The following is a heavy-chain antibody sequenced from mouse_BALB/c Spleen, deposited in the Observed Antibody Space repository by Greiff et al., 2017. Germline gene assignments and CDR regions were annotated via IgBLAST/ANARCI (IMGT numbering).Heavy chain of an antibody. CDR2: IWGDGST. V-gene: IGHV2-6-7*01. D-gene: IGHD2-3*01. CDR1: GFSLTGYG. Sequence: VKLEESGPGLVAPSQSLSITCTVSGFSLTGYGVNWVRQPPGKGLEWLGMIWGDGSTDYNSALKSRLSISKDNSKSQVFLNMNSLQTDDTARYYYARGGGYYGYYAMDYWGQGTAVTVSS. CDR3: ARGGGYYGYYAMDY. J-gene: IGHJ4*01.